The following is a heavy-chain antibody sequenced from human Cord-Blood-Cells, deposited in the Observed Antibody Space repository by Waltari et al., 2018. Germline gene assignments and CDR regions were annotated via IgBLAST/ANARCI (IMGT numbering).Heavy chain of an antibody. CDR1: RGSISSRSYY. V-gene: IGHV4-39*01. CDR2: IYYSGST. J-gene: IGHJ5*02. CDR3: ARRAGIAARNWFDP. Sequence: QLQLQESGPGLVKPSETLSLTCTVSRGSISSRSYYWGWIRQPPGKGLEWIGSIYYSGSTYYNPSLKSRVTISVDTSKNQFSLKLSSVTAADTAVYYCARRAGIAARNWFDPWGQGTLVTVSS. D-gene: IGHD6-6*01.